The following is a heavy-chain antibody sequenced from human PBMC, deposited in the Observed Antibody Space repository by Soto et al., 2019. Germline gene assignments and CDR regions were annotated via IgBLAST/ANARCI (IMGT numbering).Heavy chain of an antibody. V-gene: IGHV3-9*01. J-gene: IGHJ6*02. CDR2: INWNSGTV. D-gene: IGHD2-8*01. Sequence: GGSLRLSCAASGFNFDDNAMHWVRQAPGKGLEWVSSINWNSGTVAYADSVKGRFTISRDNAKTSLYLQMNSLRAEDTALYYCVKGYCSNGVCRHFYGMDVWGQGTTVTV. CDR3: VKGYCSNGVCRHFYGMDV. CDR1: GFNFDDNA.